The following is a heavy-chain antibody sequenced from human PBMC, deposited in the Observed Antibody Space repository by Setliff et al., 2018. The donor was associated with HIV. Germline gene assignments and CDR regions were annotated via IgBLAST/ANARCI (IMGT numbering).Heavy chain of an antibody. Sequence: PSETLSLTCTVSGGSISSDDHYWSWLRQPPGKGLEWIGYIYHTGATYYKSSLESRLTRSVDTSKNQFSLKLNSVTAADTAVYFCARMSISASVYFDYWGQGSQVTVSS. CDR2: IYHTGAT. V-gene: IGHV4-30-4*01. D-gene: IGHD6-25*01. CDR3: ARMSISASVYFDY. CDR1: GGSISSDDHY. J-gene: IGHJ4*02.